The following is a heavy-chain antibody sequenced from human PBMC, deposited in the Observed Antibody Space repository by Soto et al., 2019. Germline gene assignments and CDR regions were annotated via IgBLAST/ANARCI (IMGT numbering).Heavy chain of an antibody. CDR3: ATLRFCTSSSCYGREGGY. CDR1: GFTFSSYA. Sequence: EVQLLESGGGLVQPGGSLRLSCAASGFTFSSYAMSWVRQVPGKGLEWVSAISGTGANTYYADSVKGRFTISRDNSKYTLYLQMNSLRADDAAVYYCATLRFCTSSSCYGREGGYWGQGTLVTVSS. J-gene: IGHJ4*02. V-gene: IGHV3-23*01. CDR2: ISGTGANT. D-gene: IGHD2-2*01.